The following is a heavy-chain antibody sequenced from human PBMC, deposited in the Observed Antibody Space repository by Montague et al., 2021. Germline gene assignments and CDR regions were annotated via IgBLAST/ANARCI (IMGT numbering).Heavy chain of an antibody. V-gene: IGHV4-59*08. Sequence: SETLSLTCTVSSGSIFHAHWSWVRQPPGKGLEWLGSMFYGGATSNNPSLKSRVTMSIDTSTNQFFLKLSFVTAADTAVYYCAKQDYFVSGTSYKGFDPWGQGILVTVSS. CDR2: MFYGGAT. J-gene: IGHJ5*02. CDR1: SGSIFHAH. D-gene: IGHD3-10*01. CDR3: AKQDYFVSGTSYKGFDP.